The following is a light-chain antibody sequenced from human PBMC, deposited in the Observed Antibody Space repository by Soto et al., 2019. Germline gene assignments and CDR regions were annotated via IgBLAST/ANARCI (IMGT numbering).Light chain of an antibody. Sequence: QSVRTQPASVSGSPGQSITISCTGTSSDVGGYKYVSWDQQHPGKAPKFLIYEVSNRPSGVSSRFSGSKSGNTASLTISGLQAEDEADYSCTSKTSTSPYVFGTGTKV. V-gene: IGLV2-14*01. CDR2: EVS. J-gene: IGLJ1*01. CDR3: TSKTSTSPYV. CDR1: SSDVGGYKY.